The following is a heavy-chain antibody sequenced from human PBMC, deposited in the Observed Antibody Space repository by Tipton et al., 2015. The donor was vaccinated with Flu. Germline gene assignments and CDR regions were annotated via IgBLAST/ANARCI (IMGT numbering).Heavy chain of an antibody. CDR2: IHPADSET. CDR1: GYSFNSYW. Sequence: VQLVQSGAGVKKPGESLKISCKASGYSFNSYWIGWVRQMPGKGLELMGVIHPADSETRYSPSFQGRVTFSVDKSITTAYLQWTSLKASDTAMYYCARSVSGFFRFDPWGQGTLVTVSS. J-gene: IGHJ5*02. CDR3: ARSVSGFFRFDP. V-gene: IGHV5-51*01. D-gene: IGHD3-3*01.